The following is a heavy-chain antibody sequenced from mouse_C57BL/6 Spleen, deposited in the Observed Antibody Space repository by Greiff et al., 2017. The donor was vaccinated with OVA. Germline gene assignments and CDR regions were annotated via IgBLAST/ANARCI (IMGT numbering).Heavy chain of an antibody. CDR2: IWSGGST. CDR3: ARVTTVVTRGVMDY. Sequence: VMLVESGPGLVQPSQSLSITCTVSGFSLTSYGVHWVRQSPGKGLEWLGVIWSGGSTDYNAAFISRLSISKDNSKSQVFFKMNSLQADDTAIYYCARVTTVVTRGVMDYWGQGTSVTVSS. CDR1: GFSLTSYG. V-gene: IGHV2-2*01. J-gene: IGHJ4*01. D-gene: IGHD1-1*01.